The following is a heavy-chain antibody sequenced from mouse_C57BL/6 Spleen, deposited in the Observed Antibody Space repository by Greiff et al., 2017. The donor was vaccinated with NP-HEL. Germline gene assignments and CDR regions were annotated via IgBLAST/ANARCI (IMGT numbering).Heavy chain of an antibody. CDR2: IWSGGST. D-gene: IGHD1-1*01. V-gene: IGHV2-2*01. J-gene: IGHJ1*03. Sequence: VKLMESGPGLVQPSQSLSITCTVSGFSLTSYGVHWVRQSPGKGLEWLGVIWSGGSTAYNAAFISRLSISKDNSKSQVFFKMNSLQADDTAIYYCAGDYYGSSHWYFDVWGTGTTVTVSS. CDR1: GFSLTSYG. CDR3: AGDYYGSSHWYFDV.